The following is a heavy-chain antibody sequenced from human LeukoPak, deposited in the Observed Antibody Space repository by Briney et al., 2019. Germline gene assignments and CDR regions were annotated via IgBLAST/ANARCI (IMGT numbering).Heavy chain of an antibody. D-gene: IGHD2-15*01. V-gene: IGHV4-61*02. CDR2: IYTSGST. CDR3: AREDLYCSGGSCYFAGNDY. J-gene: IGHJ4*02. Sequence: SETLSLTCTVSGGSISSSSYYWSWIRQPAGKGLEWIGRIYTSGSTNYNPSLKSRVTMSVDTSKNQFSLKLSSVTAADTAVYYCAREDLYCSGGSCYFAGNDYWGQGTLVTVSS. CDR1: GGSISSSSYY.